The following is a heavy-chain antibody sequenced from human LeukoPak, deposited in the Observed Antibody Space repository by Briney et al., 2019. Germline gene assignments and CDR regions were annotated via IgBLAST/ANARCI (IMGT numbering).Heavy chain of an antibody. Sequence: PGGSLRLSCAASGFTFSSYWMHWVRQAPGKGLVWVSRINSDGSSTSYADSVKGRFTISRDNAKNTLYLQMNSLRAEDTAVYYYARMTTVTTGDAFDIWGQGTMVTVSS. V-gene: IGHV3-74*01. J-gene: IGHJ3*02. D-gene: IGHD4-11*01. CDR1: GFTFSSYW. CDR2: INSDGSST. CDR3: ARMTTVTTGDAFDI.